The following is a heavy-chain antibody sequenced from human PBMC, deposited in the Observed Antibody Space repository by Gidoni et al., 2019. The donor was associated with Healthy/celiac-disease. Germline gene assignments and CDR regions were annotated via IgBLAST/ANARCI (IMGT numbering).Heavy chain of an antibody. Sequence: QVQLVESGAGAVEPVRFLRRASSASAFTFSSYGMHWVRQAPGKGLEWMAVISYDGSNKYYADSVEGRFTISRDNSKNTLYLQMNSLRAEDTAVYYCAKTSYYYDSSGYRRDYWGQGTLVTVSS. D-gene: IGHD3-22*01. CDR3: AKTSYYYDSSGYRRDY. V-gene: IGHV3-30*18. CDR1: AFTFSSYG. J-gene: IGHJ4*02. CDR2: ISYDGSNK.